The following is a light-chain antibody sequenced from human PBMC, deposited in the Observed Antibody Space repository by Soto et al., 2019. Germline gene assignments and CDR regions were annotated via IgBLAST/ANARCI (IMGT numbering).Light chain of an antibody. V-gene: IGLV2-14*01. CDR3: SSYTTAYFYV. J-gene: IGLJ1*01. CDR1: NSDIGAYNY. Sequence: QSALTQPASVSGSPGQSITISCTGSNSDIGAYNYVSCYQQHPGKAPKLIIHGVTNRPSGVSHRFSGSKSDYTASLTISGLQAEDEGDYYCSSYTTAYFYVFGTGTKVTVL. CDR2: GVT.